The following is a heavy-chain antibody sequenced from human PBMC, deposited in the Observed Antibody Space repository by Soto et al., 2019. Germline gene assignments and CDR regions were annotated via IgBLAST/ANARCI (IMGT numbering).Heavy chain of an antibody. V-gene: IGHV1-69*06. J-gene: IGHJ6*02. Sequence: SVKVSCKASGGTFIRHTLSWVRQAPGQGLEWMGGILPIFGAVNYAQEFRDRVTITADKSTSIAYMELSSLRSEDTAIYYCARVGGNCRSSSCGMDVWGQGTTVTVSS. CDR2: ILPIFGAV. D-gene: IGHD2-2*01. CDR3: ARVGGNCRSSSCGMDV. CDR1: GGTFIRHT.